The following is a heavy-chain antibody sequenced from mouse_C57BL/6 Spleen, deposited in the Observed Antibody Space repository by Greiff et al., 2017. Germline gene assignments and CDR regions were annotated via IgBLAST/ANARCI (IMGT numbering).Heavy chain of an antibody. J-gene: IGHJ3*01. CDR2: IDPSDSET. V-gene: IGHV1-52*01. CDR3: AREGDFSGFAY. D-gene: IGHD2-13*01. Sequence: VQLQQPGAELVRPGSSVKLSCKASGYTFTSYWMHWVKQRPIQGLEWIGNIDPSDSETHYNQKFKDKATLTVDKSSSTAYMQLSSLTSEDSAVYYCAREGDFSGFAYWGQGTLVTVSA. CDR1: GYTFTSYW.